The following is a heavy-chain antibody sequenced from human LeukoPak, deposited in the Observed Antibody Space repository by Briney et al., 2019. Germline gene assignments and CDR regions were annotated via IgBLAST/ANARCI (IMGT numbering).Heavy chain of an antibody. V-gene: IGHV3-7*01. Sequence: SGGSLRLSCAASGFNFNTYWMSWVRQAPGKGLEWVANIKQDGSEKFYGDSMKGRFTISRDNSKNSLYLQVNSLRAEDTAMYYCARDAAYGYDRFDYWGQGTQVTVSS. J-gene: IGHJ4*02. CDR2: IKQDGSEK. D-gene: IGHD4-17*01. CDR1: GFNFNTYW. CDR3: ARDAAYGYDRFDY.